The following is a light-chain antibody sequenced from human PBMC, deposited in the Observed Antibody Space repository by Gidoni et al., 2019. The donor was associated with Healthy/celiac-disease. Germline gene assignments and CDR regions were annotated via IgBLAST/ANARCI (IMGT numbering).Light chain of an antibody. CDR2: GAS. CDR3: QQYNNWPPGT. J-gene: IGKJ1*01. V-gene: IGKV3-15*01. CDR1: SVNSN. Sequence: EIVMTKSPATLSVSPGERATQSVNSNLAWYQQKPGQAPRLLIYGASTRATGIPARFSGSGSVTEFTLTISSLQSEDFAVYYCQQYNNWPPGTFGQGTKVEI.